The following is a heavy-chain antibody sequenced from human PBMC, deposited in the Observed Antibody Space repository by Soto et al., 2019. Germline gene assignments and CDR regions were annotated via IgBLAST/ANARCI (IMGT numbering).Heavy chain of an antibody. CDR1: GFTFINYA. CDR3: ARKILGSTSRPNYWYCDL. V-gene: IGHV3-23*01. Sequence: EVQLLESGGGLVQPGVSLRLSCAGSGFTFINYAMNWVRQAPGKGLEWVSSISGGGDATFFADSVRGRFTISRDNSKNTVTLQMNSLGVDDTAVYYCARKILGSTSRPNYWYCDLWGRGTLVTVSS. J-gene: IGHJ2*01. CDR2: ISGGGDAT. D-gene: IGHD2-2*01.